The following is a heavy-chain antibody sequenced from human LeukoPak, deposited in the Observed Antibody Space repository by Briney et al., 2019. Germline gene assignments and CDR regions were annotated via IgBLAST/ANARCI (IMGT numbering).Heavy chain of an antibody. Sequence: GGSLRLSCAASGFTVSSNYMSWVRQAPGKGLEWVSVIYSGGSTYYADSVKGRFTISRDNSKNTLYLQMNSLRAEDTAVYYCARTSKYSSSRYLDYWGQGTLVTVSS. V-gene: IGHV3-53*01. CDR3: ARTSKYSSSRYLDY. J-gene: IGHJ4*02. CDR2: IYSGGST. CDR1: GFTVSSNY. D-gene: IGHD6-13*01.